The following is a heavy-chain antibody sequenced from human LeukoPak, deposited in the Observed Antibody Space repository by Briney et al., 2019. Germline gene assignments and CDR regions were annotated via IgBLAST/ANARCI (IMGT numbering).Heavy chain of an antibody. CDR3: AREASRYYGSGSYGYYYYYMDV. Sequence: GGSLRLSCGASGFTFGTYWMHWVRQAPGKGLVWVSGINSDGGTTTYADSVKGRFTISRDNAKNSLYLQMNSLRAEDTAVYYCAREASRYYGSGSYGYYYYYMDVWGKGTTVTISS. J-gene: IGHJ6*03. CDR1: GFTFGTYW. V-gene: IGHV3-74*01. D-gene: IGHD3-10*01. CDR2: INSDGGTT.